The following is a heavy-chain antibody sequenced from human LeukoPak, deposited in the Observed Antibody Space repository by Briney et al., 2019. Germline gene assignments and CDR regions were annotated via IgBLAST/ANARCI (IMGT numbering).Heavy chain of an antibody. CDR2: IYYSGST. D-gene: IGHD6-13*01. J-gene: IGHJ4*02. CDR3: ARVGIAAWSADY. V-gene: IGHV4-39*07. Sequence: NASETLSLTCTVSGGSISSSSYYWGWIRQPPGKGLEWIGSIYYSGSTYYNPSLKSRVTISVDTSKNQFSLKLSSVTAADTAVYYCARVGIAAWSADYWGQGTLVTVSS. CDR1: GGSISSSSYY.